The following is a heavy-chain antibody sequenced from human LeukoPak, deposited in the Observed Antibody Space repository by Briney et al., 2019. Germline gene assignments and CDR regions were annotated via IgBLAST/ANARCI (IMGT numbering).Heavy chain of an antibody. CDR3: ARDRGDYYYFDY. CDR1: GFTFISYW. CDR2: IWYDASNK. Sequence: GGSLRLSCAASGFTFISYWMTWVRQAPGKGLEWVAFIWYDASNKYYVDSVKGRFTISRDNSKNTLFLQMNSLRVEDTAVYFCARDRGDYYYFDYWGQGTLVTVSS. V-gene: IGHV3-33*08. J-gene: IGHJ4*02. D-gene: IGHD3-10*01.